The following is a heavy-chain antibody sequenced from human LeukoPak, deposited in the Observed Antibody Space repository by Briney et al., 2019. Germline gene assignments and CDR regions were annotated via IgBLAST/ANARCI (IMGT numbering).Heavy chain of an antibody. CDR1: GFTVSSNY. CDR2: IYSGGST. Sequence: GGSLRLSCAASGFTVSSNYMSWVRQAPGKGLEWVSGIYSGGSTYYAHSVNGRFTISRENYKNTVYLKMNSLRAEDTDVYYCARGHLGYSSGSDNWGQGTMVTVSS. CDR3: ARGHLGYSSGSDN. J-gene: IGHJ4*02. D-gene: IGHD6-19*01. V-gene: IGHV3-66*01.